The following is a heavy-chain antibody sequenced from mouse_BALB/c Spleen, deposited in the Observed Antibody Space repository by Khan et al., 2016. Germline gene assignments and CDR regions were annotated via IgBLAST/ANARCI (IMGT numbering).Heavy chain of an antibody. CDR1: GYSITSDYA. CDR3: ARGYYYGKGYFDY. Sequence: EVQLKESGPGLVKPSQSLSLTCTVTGYSITSDYAWNWIRQFPGNKLEWMGYISYSGSTSYNPSLKSRISITRDTSKNQFFLQLNSVTTEDTATYYWARGYYYGKGYFDYWGQGTTLTVSS. CDR2: ISYSGST. V-gene: IGHV3-2*02. D-gene: IGHD1-1*01. J-gene: IGHJ2*01.